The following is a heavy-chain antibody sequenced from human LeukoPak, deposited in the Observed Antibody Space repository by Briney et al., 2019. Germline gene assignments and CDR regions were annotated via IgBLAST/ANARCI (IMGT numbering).Heavy chain of an antibody. V-gene: IGHV1-2*02. CDR3: TRGEQLAIYYYYYMDV. J-gene: IGHJ6*03. Sequence: ASVKVSCKASGYTFTGYYMHWVRQAPGQGLEWMGWINPNSGGTNYAQKFQGRVTMTRDTSISTAYMELSRLRSDDTAVYYCTRGEQLAIYYYYYMDVWGKGPTVTVSS. CDR2: INPNSGGT. D-gene: IGHD6-6*01. CDR1: GYTFTGYY.